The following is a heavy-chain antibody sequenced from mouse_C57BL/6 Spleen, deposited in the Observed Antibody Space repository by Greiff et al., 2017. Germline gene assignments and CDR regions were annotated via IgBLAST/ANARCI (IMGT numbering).Heavy chain of an antibody. V-gene: IGHV5-17*01. CDR1: GFTFSDYG. D-gene: IGHD4-1*02. CDR3: ASGNWDVRYIEV. CDR2: ISSGSSTI. J-gene: IGHJ1*03. Sequence: EVKLMESGGGLVKPGGSLKLSCAASGFTFSDYGMHWVRQAPEKGLEWVAYISSGSSTIYYADTVKGRFTISRDNAKSTLFLQMTSLRSEDTAMYYCASGNWDVRYIEVWGTGTTGTGSS.